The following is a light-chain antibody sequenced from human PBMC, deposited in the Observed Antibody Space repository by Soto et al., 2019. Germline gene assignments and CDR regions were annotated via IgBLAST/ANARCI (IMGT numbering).Light chain of an antibody. CDR1: QSVSSN. CDR2: GAS. Sequence: EIVITHSPATLSVSPGERATLSCRASQSVSSNLAWYQQKPGQAPRLLIFGASTRATGIPARFSGSGSGTEFTLIISSLQSEDFAVYYCQQYNSWPPNTFGQGTKLEIK. J-gene: IGKJ2*01. CDR3: QQYNSWPPNT. V-gene: IGKV3-15*01.